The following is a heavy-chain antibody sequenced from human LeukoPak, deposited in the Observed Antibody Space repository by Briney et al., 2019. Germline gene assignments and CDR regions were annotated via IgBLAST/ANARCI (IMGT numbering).Heavy chain of an antibody. CDR2: ADPDGRYI. Sequence: GGSLRLSCVTSGFTFSRYWMDWVRQAPGKGLEWVAKADPDGRYIHYAESVRGRFTISRDNSKTSLFLQMNSLRSEDTAVYYCAREESPGAPYYLDSWGHGTLVTVSS. D-gene: IGHD1-26*01. V-gene: IGHV3-7*01. J-gene: IGHJ4*01. CDR3: AREESPGAPYYLDS. CDR1: GFTFSRYW.